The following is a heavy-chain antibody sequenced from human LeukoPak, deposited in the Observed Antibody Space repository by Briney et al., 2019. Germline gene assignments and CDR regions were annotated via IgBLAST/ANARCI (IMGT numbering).Heavy chain of an antibody. Sequence: PGGSLRLSCAASGFTFSSYGMHWVRQAPGKGLEWVAFIRYDGSNKYYADSVKGRFTISRDNSKNTLYLQMNSLRDEDTAVYYCAKDFEQWLGVAVVDYWGQGGMVTVSS. CDR3: AKDFEQWLGVAVVDY. CDR1: GFTFSSYG. J-gene: IGHJ4*02. D-gene: IGHD6-19*01. CDR2: IRYDGSNK. V-gene: IGHV3-30*02.